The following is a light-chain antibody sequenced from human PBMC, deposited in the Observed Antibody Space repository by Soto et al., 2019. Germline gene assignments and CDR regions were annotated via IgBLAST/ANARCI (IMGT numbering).Light chain of an antibody. Sequence: DIQMTQSPSTLSASVGARVTITCRASQSISSWLAWYQQKPGKAPKLLIYKASSLESGIPSRFSGSGSGTEFTLTISRLQPDDFATYYCQQANSFPITFGGGTPVDIK. J-gene: IGKJ4*01. CDR2: KAS. V-gene: IGKV1-5*03. CDR3: QQANSFPIT. CDR1: QSISSW.